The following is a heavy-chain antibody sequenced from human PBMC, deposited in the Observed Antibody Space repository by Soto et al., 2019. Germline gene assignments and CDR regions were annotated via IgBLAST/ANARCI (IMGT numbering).Heavy chain of an antibody. CDR3: ARGPLYYYDSSGYYPPWFDP. J-gene: IGHJ5*02. Sequence: SETLSLTCTVSGGSLSPNYWTWIRQPPGKGLEWIAYIYYSGTATYNPSLNSRVAISLDMSKNQISLTLSSVTAADAAVYYCARGPLYYYDSSGYYPPWFDPWGQGTLVTVSS. CDR1: GGSLSPNY. D-gene: IGHD3-22*01. V-gene: IGHV4-59*01. CDR2: IYYSGTA.